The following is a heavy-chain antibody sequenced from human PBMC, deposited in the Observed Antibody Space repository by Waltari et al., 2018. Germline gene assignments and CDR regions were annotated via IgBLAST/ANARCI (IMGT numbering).Heavy chain of an antibody. Sequence: QVQLVQSGAEVKKPGSSVKVSCKASGATFSSYAISWVRQAPGQGLEWRGWIIPILGTANYAQKFQGRVTITTDESTSTAYMERSSLRSEDTAVYYCASPVTRDAFDIWGQGTMVTVSS. CDR2: IIPILGTA. V-gene: IGHV1-69*05. CDR1: GATFSSYA. CDR3: ASPVTRDAFDI. J-gene: IGHJ3*02. D-gene: IGHD4-17*01.